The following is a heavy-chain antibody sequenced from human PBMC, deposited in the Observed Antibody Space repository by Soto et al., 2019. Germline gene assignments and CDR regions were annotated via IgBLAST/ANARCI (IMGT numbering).Heavy chain of an antibody. Sequence: SETLSLTCTVSGGSISSSSYYWGWIRQPPGKGLEWIGSIYYSGSTYYNPSLKSRVTISVDTSKNQFSLKLSSVTAADTAVYYCAGGGFTMVRGVSYWGQGTLVTVSS. CDR1: GGSISSSSYY. V-gene: IGHV4-39*01. CDR3: AGGGFTMVRGVSY. J-gene: IGHJ4*02. D-gene: IGHD3-10*01. CDR2: IYYSGST.